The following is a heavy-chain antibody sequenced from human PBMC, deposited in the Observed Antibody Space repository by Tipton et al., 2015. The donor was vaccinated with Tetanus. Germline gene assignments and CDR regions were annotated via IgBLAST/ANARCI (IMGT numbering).Heavy chain of an antibody. D-gene: IGHD6-6*01. CDR1: GFTFSSYA. CDR3: AKDSRIAARPSGWFDP. V-gene: IGHV3-23*01. Sequence: SLRLSCAASGFTFSSYAMSWVRQAPGKGLEWVSAISGSGGSTYYADSVKGRFTISRDNSKNTLYLQMNSLRAEDTAVYYCAKDSRIAARPSGWFDPWGQGTLVTVSS. CDR2: ISGSGGST. J-gene: IGHJ5*02.